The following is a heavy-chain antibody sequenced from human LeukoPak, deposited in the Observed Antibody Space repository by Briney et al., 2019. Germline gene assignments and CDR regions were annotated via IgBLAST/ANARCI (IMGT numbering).Heavy chain of an antibody. CDR2: IYNSGST. D-gene: IGHD3-22*01. CDR1: GGSISSSSYF. Sequence: SETLSLTCTVAGGSISSSSYFWDWVRQPPGKGLEWIGDIYNSGSTYYNPSLKSRVTLSVDTSKNQFSLKLSSVTAADTAVYYCASAGTMIVGAFDYWGQGTLVTVSS. V-gene: IGHV4-39*07. CDR3: ASAGTMIVGAFDY. J-gene: IGHJ4*02.